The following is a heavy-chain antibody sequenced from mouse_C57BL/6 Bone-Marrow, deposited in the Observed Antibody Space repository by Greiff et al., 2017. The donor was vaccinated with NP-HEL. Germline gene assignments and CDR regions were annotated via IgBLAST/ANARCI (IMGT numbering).Heavy chain of an antibody. D-gene: IGHD2-3*01. CDR1: GYSITSGYY. CDR3: ARGPSDGYLNWYFDV. J-gene: IGHJ1*03. V-gene: IGHV3-6*01. CDR2: ISYDGSN. Sequence: EVQLQQSGPGLVKPSQSLSLTCSVTGYSITSGYYWNWIRQFPGNKLEWMGYISYDGSNNYNPSLKNRISITRDTSKNQFFLKLNSVTTEDTATYYCARGPSDGYLNWYFDVWGTGTTVTVSS.